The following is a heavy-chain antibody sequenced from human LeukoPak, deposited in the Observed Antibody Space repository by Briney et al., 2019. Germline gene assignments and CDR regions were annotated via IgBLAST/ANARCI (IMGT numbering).Heavy chain of an antibody. V-gene: IGHV4-34*01. CDR3: ARVTADAFDI. CDR2: INHSGST. J-gene: IGHJ3*02. CDR1: GGPFSDHY. Sequence: SETLSLTCGVYGGPFSDHYWRWIRQTPGKGLEWIGEINHSGSTNYNPSLKSRVTSSVDTSKNQFSLKLSSVTAADTAVYYCARVTADAFDIWGQGTMVTVSS.